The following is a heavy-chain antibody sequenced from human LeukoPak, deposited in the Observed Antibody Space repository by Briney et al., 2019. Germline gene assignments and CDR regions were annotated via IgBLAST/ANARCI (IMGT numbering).Heavy chain of an antibody. CDR2: IYYSGST. V-gene: IGHV4-39*07. Sequence: PSETLSLTCTVSGGSISSSSYYWGWIRQPPGKGLEWIGSIYYSGSTYYNPSLKSRVTISVDTSKNQFSLKLSSVTAADTAVYYCASWNYYDSSVWGQGTLVTVSS. CDR1: GGSISSSSYY. D-gene: IGHD3-22*01. J-gene: IGHJ4*02. CDR3: ASWNYYDSSV.